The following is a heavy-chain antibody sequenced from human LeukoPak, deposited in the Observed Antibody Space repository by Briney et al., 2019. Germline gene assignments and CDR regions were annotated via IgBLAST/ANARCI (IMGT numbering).Heavy chain of an antibody. CDR1: GFTFDDYA. J-gene: IGHJ3*02. D-gene: IGHD5-18*01. CDR2: IYIDGSGT. V-gene: IGHV3-74*01. CDR3: ARGPPSNGYSYHFDI. Sequence: PGRSLRLSCAASGFTFDDYAMHWVRQAPGKGLVWVSRIYIDGSGTVYAGSVKGRFTISRDNAKNTLYLQMNSLRVEDTAVYYCARGPPSNGYSYHFDIWGQGTMVTVSS.